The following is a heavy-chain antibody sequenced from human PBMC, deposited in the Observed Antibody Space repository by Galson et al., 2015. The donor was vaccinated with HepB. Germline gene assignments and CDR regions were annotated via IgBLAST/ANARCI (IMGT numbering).Heavy chain of an antibody. D-gene: IGHD3-22*01. CDR2: INPSGGST. V-gene: IGHV1-46*03. Sequence: SVKVSCKASGYTFTSYYMHWVRQAPGQGLEWMGIINPSGGSTSYAQKFQGRVTMTRDTSTSTVYMELSSLRSEDTAVYYCAREGLYYDSSGYQGSLVYWGQGTLVTVSS. CDR3: AREGLYYDSSGYQGSLVY. J-gene: IGHJ4*02. CDR1: GYTFTSYY.